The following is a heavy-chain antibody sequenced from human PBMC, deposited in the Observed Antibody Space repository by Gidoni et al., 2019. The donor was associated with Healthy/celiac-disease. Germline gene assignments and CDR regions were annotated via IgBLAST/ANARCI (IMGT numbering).Heavy chain of an antibody. D-gene: IGHD1-7*01. CDR1: GFTFSSYG. CDR3: ARDRGTGTEIFDY. J-gene: IGHJ4*02. V-gene: IGHV3-33*01. CDR2: IWYDGSNK. Sequence: QVQLVESGGGVVQPGRSLRLSCAASGFTFSSYGMLWVRQGPGKGLDWVAVIWYDGSNKYYADSVKGRFTISRANSKNTLYLQMNSLRAEDTAVYYCARDRGTGTEIFDYWGQGTLVTVSS.